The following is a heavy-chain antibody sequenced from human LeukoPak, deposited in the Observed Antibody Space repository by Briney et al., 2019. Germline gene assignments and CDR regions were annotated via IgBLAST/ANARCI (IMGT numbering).Heavy chain of an antibody. J-gene: IGHJ6*03. CDR2: IYYSGST. D-gene: IGHD2-2*01. CDR1: GGSISSSSYY. CDR3: ARAKYCSSTSCDAPYYMDV. V-gene: IGHV4-39*07. Sequence: SETLSLTCTVSGGSISSSSYYWGWIRQPPGKGLQWIGSIYYSGSTNYNPSLKSRVTISVDTSKNQFSLKLSSVTAADTAVYYCARAKYCSSTSCDAPYYMDVWGKGTTVTVSS.